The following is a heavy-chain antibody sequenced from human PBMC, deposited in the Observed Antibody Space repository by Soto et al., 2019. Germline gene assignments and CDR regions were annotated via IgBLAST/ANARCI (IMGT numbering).Heavy chain of an antibody. CDR2: ISYDGSNK. J-gene: IGHJ4*02. D-gene: IGHD4-4*01. Sequence: GGSLRLSCAASGFTFSSYAMHRVRQAPGKGLEWVAVISYDGSNKYYADSVKGRFTISRDNSKNTLYLQMNSLRAEDTAVYYCARDPYQTSYSNYTDYWGQGTLVTVSS. V-gene: IGHV3-30-3*01. CDR1: GFTFSSYA. CDR3: ARDPYQTSYSNYTDY.